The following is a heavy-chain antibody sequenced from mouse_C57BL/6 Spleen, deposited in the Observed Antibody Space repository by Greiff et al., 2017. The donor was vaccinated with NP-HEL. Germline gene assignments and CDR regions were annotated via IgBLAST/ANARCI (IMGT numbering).Heavy chain of an antibody. V-gene: IGHV1-82*01. CDR1: GYAFSSSW. Sequence: QVHVKQSGPELVKPGASVKISCKASGYAFSSSWMNWVKQRPGKGLEWIGRIYPGDGDTNYNGKFKGKATLTADKSSSTAYMQLSSLTSEDSAVYFCAMGSITTVVPDYWGQGTTLTVSS. J-gene: IGHJ2*01. CDR2: IYPGDGDT. D-gene: IGHD1-1*01. CDR3: AMGSITTVVPDY.